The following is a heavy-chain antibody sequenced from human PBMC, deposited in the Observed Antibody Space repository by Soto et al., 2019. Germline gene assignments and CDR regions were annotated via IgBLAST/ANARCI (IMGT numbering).Heavy chain of an antibody. D-gene: IGHD3-22*01. CDR1: GGSISSGGYS. V-gene: IGHV4-30-2*01. CDR3: ARVQAAVNYYDSSGYGIFDY. J-gene: IGHJ4*02. CDR2: IYHSGSS. Sequence: PSETLSLTCAVSGGSISSGGYSWSWIRQPPEKGLEWIGYIYHSGSSYYNPSLKSRVTISVDRSKNQFSLKLSSVTAADTAVYYCARVQAAVNYYDSSGYGIFDYWGQGTLVTVSS.